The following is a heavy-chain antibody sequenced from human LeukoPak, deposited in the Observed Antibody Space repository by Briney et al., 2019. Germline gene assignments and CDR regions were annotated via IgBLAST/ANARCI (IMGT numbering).Heavy chain of an antibody. CDR2: XXXXXXXK. D-gene: IGHD3-10*01. CDR3: XXXXXXXYGSGXPXXXXLXX. V-gene: IGHV3-30*04. CDR1: GFTFNNYA. Sequence: PGGSLRLSCAASGFTFNNYAIHWVRQAPGMGLEWVAXXXXXXXXKYYXXSVRXRXTISRDNSKNTLYLQMNSLRAEDTAVYYCXXXXXXXYGSGXPXXXXLXXWGNGTTVTVSS. J-gene: IGHJ6*04.